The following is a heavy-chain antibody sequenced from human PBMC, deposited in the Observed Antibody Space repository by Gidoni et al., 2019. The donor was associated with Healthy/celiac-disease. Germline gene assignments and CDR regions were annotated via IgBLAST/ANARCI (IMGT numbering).Heavy chain of an antibody. J-gene: IGHJ4*02. Sequence: EVQLVESGGGLVQPGRSLRLSCSASGFTFDDYAMHGVRQAPGKGREWVSGISWNSGSIGYADSVKGRFTISRDNAKNSLYLQMNSLRAEDTALYYCAKDMAAVAGSFDYWGQGTLVTVSS. CDR3: AKDMAAVAGSFDY. CDR2: ISWNSGSI. CDR1: GFTFDDYA. V-gene: IGHV3-9*01. D-gene: IGHD6-19*01.